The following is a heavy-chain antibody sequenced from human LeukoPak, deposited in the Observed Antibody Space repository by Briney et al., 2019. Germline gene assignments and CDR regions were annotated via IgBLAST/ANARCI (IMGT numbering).Heavy chain of an antibody. CDR2: IYSGGST. V-gene: IGHV3-53*01. Sequence: GGSLRLSCAASGFTVSSNYMSWVRQAPGKGLEWVSVIYSGGSTYYADSVKGRFTISRDSSKNTLYLQMNSLRAEDTAVYYCAREVAVAGTGYNWFDPWGQGTLVTVSS. J-gene: IGHJ5*02. D-gene: IGHD6-19*01. CDR1: GFTVSSNY. CDR3: AREVAVAGTGYNWFDP.